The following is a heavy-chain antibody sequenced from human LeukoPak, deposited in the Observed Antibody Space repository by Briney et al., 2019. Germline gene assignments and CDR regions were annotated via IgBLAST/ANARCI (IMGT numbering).Heavy chain of an antibody. Sequence: GTVKVSCKASGYTFTGYYMHWVRQAPGQGLEWMGWINPNSGGTNSAQKFQGRVTMTRDTSISTAYMELSRLRSDDTAVYYCARGAVAAADTMRFDYWGQGTLVT. D-gene: IGHD6-13*01. CDR1: GYTFTGYY. CDR2: INPNSGGT. V-gene: IGHV1-2*02. J-gene: IGHJ4*02. CDR3: ARGAVAAADTMRFDY.